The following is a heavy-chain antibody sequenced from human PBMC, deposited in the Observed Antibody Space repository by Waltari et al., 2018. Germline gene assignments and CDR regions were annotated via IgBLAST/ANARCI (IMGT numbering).Heavy chain of an antibody. Sequence: EVQLVESGGGLVQPGGSLRLSCAASEFTFAYYWVTWVRQAPGKGLEWVANIKEDGSEKYYVDSVKGRFTISRDNAKNSLYLQMSSLRVEDTAVYYCATQSWSNFEYWGQRTLVTVSS. D-gene: IGHD3-3*01. CDR1: EFTFAYYW. J-gene: IGHJ4*02. CDR3: ATQSWSNFEY. CDR2: IKEDGSEK. V-gene: IGHV3-7*01.